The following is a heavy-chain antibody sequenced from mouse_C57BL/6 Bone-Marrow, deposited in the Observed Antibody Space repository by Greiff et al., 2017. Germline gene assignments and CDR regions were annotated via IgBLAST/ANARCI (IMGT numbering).Heavy chain of an antibody. Sequence: VMLVESGPGLVQPSQSLSITCTVSGFSLTSYGVHWVRQSPGKGLEWLGVIWSGGSTDYNAAFISRLSISKDNSKSQVFFKMNSLQADDTAIYYCAREGRFAYWGQGTLVTVSA. CDR1: GFSLTSYG. D-gene: IGHD3-3*01. V-gene: IGHV2-2*01. CDR3: AREGRFAY. CDR2: IWSGGST. J-gene: IGHJ3*01.